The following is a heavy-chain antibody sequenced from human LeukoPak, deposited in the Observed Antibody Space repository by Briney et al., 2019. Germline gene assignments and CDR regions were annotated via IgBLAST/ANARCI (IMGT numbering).Heavy chain of an antibody. Sequence: GGSLRLSCAASGFTFSSYSMNWVRQAPGKGLVWVSRINSDGSSTSYADSVKGRFTISRDNAKNTLYLQMNSLRAEDTAVYYCASYYYGSGSYYTGPHWGQGTLVTISS. CDR2: INSDGSST. J-gene: IGHJ4*02. V-gene: IGHV3-74*01. CDR1: GFTFSSYS. D-gene: IGHD3-10*01. CDR3: ASYYYGSGSYYTGPH.